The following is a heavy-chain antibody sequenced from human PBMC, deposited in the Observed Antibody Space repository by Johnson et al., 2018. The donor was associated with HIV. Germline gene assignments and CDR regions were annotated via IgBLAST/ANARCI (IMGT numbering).Heavy chain of an antibody. V-gene: IGHV3-30-3*01. Sequence: VQLVEFGGGVVQPGRSLRLSCAASGFTFKSYSMHWVRQAPGKGLEWMAVISYDGSNTYYADSVKGRFTISRDNSKNTLYLQMNSLRVEDTAVYYCARGSSYYYDSSGYAFDIWGQGTMVTVSS. CDR3: ARGSSYYYDSSGYAFDI. CDR2: ISYDGSNT. D-gene: IGHD3-22*01. J-gene: IGHJ3*02. CDR1: GFTFKSYS.